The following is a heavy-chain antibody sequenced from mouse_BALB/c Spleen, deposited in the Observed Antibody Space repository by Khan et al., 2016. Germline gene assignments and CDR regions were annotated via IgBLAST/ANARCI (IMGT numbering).Heavy chain of an antibody. Sequence: QVQLQQSGAELVRPGSSVKISCKASGYAFSSYWMNWVKQRPGQGLEWIGQIYPGDGDTNYNGKFQGKATLTADKSSSTAYMQLSSLTSEDSAVEVCAQLAGKREAMDYGGQGTSVTVAS. D-gene: IGHD6-1*01. CDR1: GYAFSSYW. CDR3: AQLAGKREAMDY. CDR2: IYPGDGDT. J-gene: IGHJ4*01. V-gene: IGHV1-80*01.